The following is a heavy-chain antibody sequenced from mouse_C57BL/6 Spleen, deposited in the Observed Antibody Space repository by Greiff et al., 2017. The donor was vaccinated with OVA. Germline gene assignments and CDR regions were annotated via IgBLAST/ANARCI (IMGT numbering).Heavy chain of an antibody. Sequence: QVQLKQSGAELAKPGASVKLSCKASGYTFTSYWMHWVKQRPGQGLEWIGYINPSSGYTKYNQKFKDKATLTADKSSSTAYMQLSSLTYEDSAVYYCARGDHTVEEAMDYWGQGTSVTVSS. CDR2: INPSSGYT. J-gene: IGHJ4*01. V-gene: IGHV1-7*01. D-gene: IGHD1-1*01. CDR3: ARGDHTVEEAMDY. CDR1: GYTFTSYW.